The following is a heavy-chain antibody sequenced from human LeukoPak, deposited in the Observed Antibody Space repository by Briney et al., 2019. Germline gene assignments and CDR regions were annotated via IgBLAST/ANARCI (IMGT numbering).Heavy chain of an antibody. Sequence: PSETLPVTCSVSGGSVSSGSYYWSWIRRPAGKGLEWIGRLHISGNSNYNHSPKSRVTISLDTSKNHFSQNLSSVTATDTAVYYCARLDWNYGFDYWGQGTLGTVSS. CDR3: ARLDWNYGFDY. J-gene: IGHJ4*02. CDR2: LHISGNS. CDR1: GGSVSSGSYY. V-gene: IGHV4-61*02. D-gene: IGHD1-7*01.